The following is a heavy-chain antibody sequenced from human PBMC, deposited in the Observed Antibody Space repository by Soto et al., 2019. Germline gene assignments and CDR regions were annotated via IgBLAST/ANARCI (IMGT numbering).Heavy chain of an antibody. Sequence: SETLSLTCTVSGGSISSYYWSWIRQPPGKGLEWIGYIYYSGSTNYNPSLKSRVTISVDTSKNQFSLKLSSVTAADTAVYYCARGETGTTGHWGPFDPWGQGTLVTVS. V-gene: IGHV4-59*01. CDR3: ARGETGTTGHWGPFDP. D-gene: IGHD1-1*01. CDR1: GGSISSYY. CDR2: IYYSGST. J-gene: IGHJ5*02.